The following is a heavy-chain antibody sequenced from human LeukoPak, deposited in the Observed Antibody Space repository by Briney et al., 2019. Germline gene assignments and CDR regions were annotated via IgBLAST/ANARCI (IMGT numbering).Heavy chain of an antibody. D-gene: IGHD3-3*01. CDR2: IKSDGITI. CDR3: ASSDFWSGYHFDY. J-gene: IGHJ4*02. CDR1: GFTFSNYM. Sequence: GGSLRLSCAASGFTFSNYMMHWVRQAPGKGLVWVSRIKSDGITITYADSVKGRFTISRDNAKNTLYLQMNSLRAEDTAVYYCASSDFWSGYHFDYWGQGTLVTVSS. V-gene: IGHV3-74*01.